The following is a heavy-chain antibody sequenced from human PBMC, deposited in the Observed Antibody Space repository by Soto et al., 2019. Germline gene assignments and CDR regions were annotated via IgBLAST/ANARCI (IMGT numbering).Heavy chain of an antibody. J-gene: IGHJ4*02. CDR2: IIPIFGTA. CDR3: ERDLDDGVLRYYFDY. D-gene: IGHD3-10*01. Sequence: GASVKVSCKASGGTFSSYAISWVRQAPGQGLEWMGGIIPIFGTANYAQKFQGRVTITADEPTSTAYMELSSLRSEDTAVYYCERDLDDGVLRYYFDYWGQGTLVTVYS. CDR1: GGTFSSYA. V-gene: IGHV1-69*13.